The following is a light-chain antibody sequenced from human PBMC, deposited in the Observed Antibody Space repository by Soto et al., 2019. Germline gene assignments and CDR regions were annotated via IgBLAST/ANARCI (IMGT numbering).Light chain of an antibody. CDR2: VAS. J-gene: IGKJ1*01. V-gene: IGKV1-17*01. CDR1: RYIRTA. CDR3: QHYISFPWT. Sequence: DIQMTQSPSSLSASVGDRVAITCRASRYIRTALSWYQHRPGQAPKVLICVASSLQSGVPSRFSGSGYGTEFSLTISRLQPDDVVTYYCQHYISFPWTFGQGTKVDIK.